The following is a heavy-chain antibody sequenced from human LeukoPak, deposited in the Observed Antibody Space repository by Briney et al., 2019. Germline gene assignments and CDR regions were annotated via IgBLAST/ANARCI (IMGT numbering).Heavy chain of an antibody. Sequence: ASVKVSCKASGYTFTSYGISWVRQAPGQGLEWMGWISVYNGNTNYAQKLQGRVTMTTDTSTSTAYMELRSLRSDDTAVYYCARERLRLGELSSSSSDYWGQGTLVTVSS. D-gene: IGHD3-16*02. V-gene: IGHV1-18*01. J-gene: IGHJ4*02. CDR2: ISVYNGNT. CDR3: ARERLRLGELSSSSSDY. CDR1: GYTFTSYG.